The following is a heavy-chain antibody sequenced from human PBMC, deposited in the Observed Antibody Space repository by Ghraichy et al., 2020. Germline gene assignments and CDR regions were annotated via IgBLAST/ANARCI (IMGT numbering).Heavy chain of an antibody. CDR2: ISTTGSYT. CDR1: GFTFSDYY. Sequence: GESLNISCAASGFTFSDYYMSWIRQAPGKGLEWISYISTTGSYTKYAASVEGRFTISRDDAKNSVYLQMNSLRMEDTAIYYCARGGSGYDWRVDWFFDLWGRGTLVPVSS. D-gene: IGHD5-12*01. CDR3: ARGGSGYDWRVDWFFDL. V-gene: IGHV3-11*05. J-gene: IGHJ2*01.